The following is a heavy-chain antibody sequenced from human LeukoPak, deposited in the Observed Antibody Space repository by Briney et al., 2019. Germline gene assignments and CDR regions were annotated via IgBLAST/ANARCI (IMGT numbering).Heavy chain of an antibody. J-gene: IGHJ6*02. CDR2: ISSSGSTI. V-gene: IGHV3-11*04. D-gene: IGHD3-10*01. CDR3: ARAGSSQSYYYYYGMDV. Sequence: GSLRLSCAASGFTFSDYYMSWIRQAPGKGLEWVSYISSSGSTIYYADSVKGRFTISRDNAKNSLYLQMNSLRAEDTAVYYCARAGSSQSYYYYYGMDVWGQGTTVTVSS. CDR1: GFTFSDYY.